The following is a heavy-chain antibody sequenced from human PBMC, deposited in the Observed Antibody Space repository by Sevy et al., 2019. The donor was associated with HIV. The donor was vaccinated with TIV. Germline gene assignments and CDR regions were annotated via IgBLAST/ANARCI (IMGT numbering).Heavy chain of an antibody. CDR2: INWDSGAI. CDR3: AKDIRYSYGRGMDV. Sequence: GGSLRLSCAASGFTFDEFAMHWVRQVPGKGLEWVSGINWDSGAIGYADSVKGRFTTSRDNAKKSLYLQMNSLRGEDTALYYCAKDIRYSYGRGMDVWGQGTTVTASS. CDR1: GFTFDEFA. V-gene: IGHV3-9*01. J-gene: IGHJ6*02. D-gene: IGHD3-10*01.